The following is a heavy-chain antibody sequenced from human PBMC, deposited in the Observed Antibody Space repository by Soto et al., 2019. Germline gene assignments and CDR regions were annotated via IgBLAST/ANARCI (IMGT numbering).Heavy chain of an antibody. Sequence: QVQLQESGPGLVKPSQTLSLTCTVSGGSISSAAYYWSWIRQHPEKGLEWIGYISHSGSTYYNPSRKSRVSISVDTSKNQCSLSLTSVTAADTAVYYCAREYTYGSNFFDCWGQGALVTVSS. CDR2: ISHSGST. D-gene: IGHD2-2*02. J-gene: IGHJ4*02. CDR3: AREYTYGSNFFDC. CDR1: GGSISSAAYY. V-gene: IGHV4-31*03.